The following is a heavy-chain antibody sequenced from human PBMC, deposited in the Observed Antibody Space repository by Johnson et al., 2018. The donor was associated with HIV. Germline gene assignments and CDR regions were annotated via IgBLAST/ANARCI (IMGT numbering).Heavy chain of an antibody. V-gene: IGHV3-30-3*01. CDR3: AKEEVWKLELRGGDAFDI. CDR2: ISYDGSNK. D-gene: IGHD1-7*01. CDR1: GFTFSSYA. Sequence: QVQLVESGGGVVQPGRSLRLSCAASGFTFSSYAMHWVRQAPGKGLEWVAVISYDGSNKYYADSVKGRFTISRDNSKNTLYLQMNSLRPEDTAVYYCAKEEVWKLELRGGDAFDIWGQGTMVTVSS. J-gene: IGHJ3*02.